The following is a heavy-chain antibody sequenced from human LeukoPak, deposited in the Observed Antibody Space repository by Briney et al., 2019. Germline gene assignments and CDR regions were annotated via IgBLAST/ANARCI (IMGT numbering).Heavy chain of an antibody. CDR3: ATYYDSSGYLGY. J-gene: IGHJ4*02. Sequence: GSLRLSRAASGFTVSSNYMSWVRQAPGKGLEWVSVIYSGGTKYYADSVKGRFTISRDNSKNTLYLQMNSLRAEDTAVYYCATYYDSSGYLGYWGQGTMVTVSS. D-gene: IGHD3-22*01. CDR1: GFTVSSNY. V-gene: IGHV3-53*01. CDR2: IYSGGTK.